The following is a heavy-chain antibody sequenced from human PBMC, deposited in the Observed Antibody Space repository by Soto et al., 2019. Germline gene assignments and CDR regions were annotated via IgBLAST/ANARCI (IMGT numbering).Heavy chain of an antibody. Sequence: QVQLVESGGGVVQPGRSLRLSCAASGFTFSSYAMHWVRQAPGKGLEWVAVISYDGSNKYYADSVKGRFTISRDNSKNTLYLQMNSLRAEDTAVYYCARVQVAVAGPNRYYYYYGMDVWGQGTTVTVSS. V-gene: IGHV3-30-3*01. CDR3: ARVQVAVAGPNRYYYYYGMDV. D-gene: IGHD6-19*01. J-gene: IGHJ6*02. CDR1: GFTFSSYA. CDR2: ISYDGSNK.